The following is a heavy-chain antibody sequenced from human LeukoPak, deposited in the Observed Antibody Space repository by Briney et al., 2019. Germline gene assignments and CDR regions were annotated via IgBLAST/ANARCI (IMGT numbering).Heavy chain of an antibody. CDR3: ARVQGETLPTNAFDI. CDR2: IYSGGST. D-gene: IGHD5-12*01. J-gene: IGHJ3*02. CDR1: GFTVSTNY. Sequence: AGGSLRLSCAASGFTVSTNYLSWVRQAPGKGLEWVSVIYSGGSTFYADSVKGRFTISRDNSKNTLYFQMNSLRAEDTAVYYCARVQGETLPTNAFDIWGQGTMVTVSS. V-gene: IGHV3-66*01.